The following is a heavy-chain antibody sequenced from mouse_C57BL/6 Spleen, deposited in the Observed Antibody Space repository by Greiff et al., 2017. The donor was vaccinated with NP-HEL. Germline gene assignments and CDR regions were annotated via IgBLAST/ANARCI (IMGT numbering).Heavy chain of an antibody. CDR1: GFTFSDYG. CDR2: ISSGSSTI. V-gene: IGHV5-17*01. D-gene: IGHD1-1*01. J-gene: IGHJ4*01. Sequence: EVHLVESGGGLVKPGGSLKLSCAASGFTFSDYGMHWVRQAPEKGLEWVAYISSGSSTIYYADTVKGRFTISRDNAKNTLFLQMTSLRSEDTAMYYCAREGEYYYYNAMDYWGQGTSVTVSS. CDR3: AREGEYYYYNAMDY.